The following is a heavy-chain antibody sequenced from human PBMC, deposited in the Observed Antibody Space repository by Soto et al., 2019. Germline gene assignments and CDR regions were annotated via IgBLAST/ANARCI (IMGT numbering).Heavy chain of an antibody. J-gene: IGHJ2*01. CDR3: ARVPWFGENWYFDL. Sequence: ASVKVSCKASGYTFTSYDINWVRQATGQGLERMGWMNPNSGNTGYAQKFQGRVTMTRNTSISTAYMELSSLRSEDTAVYYCARVPWFGENWYFDLWGRGILVTVPQ. D-gene: IGHD3-10*01. V-gene: IGHV1-8*01. CDR1: GYTFTSYD. CDR2: MNPNSGNT.